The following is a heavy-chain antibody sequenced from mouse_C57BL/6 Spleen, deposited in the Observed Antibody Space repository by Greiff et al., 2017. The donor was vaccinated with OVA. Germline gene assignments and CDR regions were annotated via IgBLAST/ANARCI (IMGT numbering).Heavy chain of an antibody. J-gene: IGHJ3*01. V-gene: IGHV2-6*01. D-gene: IGHD4-1*01. CDR3: ATRTGTSPSFAY. CDR2: IWGVGST. CDR1: GFSLTSYG. Sequence: VHLVESGPGLVAPSQSLSITCTVSGFSLTSYGVDWVRQSPGKGLEWLGVIWGVGSTNYNSALKSRLSISKDNSKSQVFLKMNSLQTDDTAMYYCATRTGTSPSFAYWGQGTLVTVSA.